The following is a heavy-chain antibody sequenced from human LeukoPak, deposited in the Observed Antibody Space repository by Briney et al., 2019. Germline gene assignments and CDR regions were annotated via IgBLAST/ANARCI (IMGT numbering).Heavy chain of an antibody. V-gene: IGHV3-11*04. J-gene: IGHJ4*02. CDR2: IRESGHDI. CDR1: GFTFSDSY. CDR3: TRDPRHLDS. Sequence: GGSLSLSCAASGFTFSDSYMSWVRQAPGGGVEWGAYIRESGHDINYTDSAKGRFTISRHHATNSLYLQMSSLRVEDTAVYYCTRDPRHLDSWGKGTPVTVPS. D-gene: IGHD6-6*01.